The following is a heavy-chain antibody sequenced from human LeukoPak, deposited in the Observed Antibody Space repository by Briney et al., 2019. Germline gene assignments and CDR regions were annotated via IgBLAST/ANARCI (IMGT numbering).Heavy chain of an antibody. CDR2: INPSDDST. CDR1: GYTFTNYY. CDR3: ARQAYSGPVPHFDY. D-gene: IGHD5-12*01. V-gene: IGHV1-46*01. Sequence: GASVKVSCKASGYTFTNYYMHWVRQAPGQGLEWMGIINPSDDSTSYAQKFQGRVTMTRDTSTSTVYMELCSLRSEDTAVYYCARQAYSGPVPHFDYWGQGTLVTVSS. J-gene: IGHJ4*02.